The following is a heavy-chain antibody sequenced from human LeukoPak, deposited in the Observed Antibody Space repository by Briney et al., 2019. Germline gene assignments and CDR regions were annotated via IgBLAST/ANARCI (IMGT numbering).Heavy chain of an antibody. Sequence: SETLSLTCTVSGASVTSSGYYWGWIRQPPGKGLEWIGSIYNSGSTYYNPSLKSRLTISLDTSKNQFSLKLSSVTAADTAVYYCARGDCSSTSCSDYWGQGILVTVSS. V-gene: IGHV4-39*01. CDR3: ARGDCSSTSCSDY. CDR2: IYNSGST. CDR1: GASVTSSGYY. J-gene: IGHJ4*02. D-gene: IGHD2-2*01.